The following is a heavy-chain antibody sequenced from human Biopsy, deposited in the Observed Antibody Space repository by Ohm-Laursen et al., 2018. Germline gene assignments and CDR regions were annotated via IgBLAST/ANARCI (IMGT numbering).Heavy chain of an antibody. J-gene: IGHJ5*01. CDR3: ARAGRYCSGGGCYSWFDS. CDR2: IRDKANSYTT. V-gene: IGHV3-72*01. CDR1: GFTFSNYA. Sequence: SLRLSCTASGFTFSNYAMSWVRQAPGKGLEWVGRIRDKANSYTTDYAASVKGRFTIPRDDSKNSLYLQMNSLKTEDTALYYCARAGRYCSGGGCYSWFDSWGQGTLVTVSS. D-gene: IGHD2-15*01.